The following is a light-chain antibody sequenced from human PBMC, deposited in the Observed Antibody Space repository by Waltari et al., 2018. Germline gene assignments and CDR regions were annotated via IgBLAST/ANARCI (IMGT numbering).Light chain of an antibody. CDR1: SSNTGTNT. Sequence: QSVLTQPPSASGTPGQRVTISCSGSSSNTGTNTVTWYQLVPGTAPKTVIFANYHRPSGVPDRFSASKSGTSASLVISGLQSEDEADYFCATWDDSLSGRVFGGGTKVTVL. J-gene: IGLJ3*02. V-gene: IGLV1-44*01. CDR2: ANY. CDR3: ATWDDSLSGRV.